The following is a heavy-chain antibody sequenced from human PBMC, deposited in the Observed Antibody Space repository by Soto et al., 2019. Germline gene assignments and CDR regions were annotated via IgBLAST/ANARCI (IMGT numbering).Heavy chain of an antibody. Sequence: SVKVSCKASGFSFTSSAMQWVRQARGQRLEWIGWIVVGSGNTNYAQKFQERVTITRDMSTSTAYMELSSLRSEDTAVYYCAAAPTLIAAAGLIFDYWGQGTLVTVSS. D-gene: IGHD6-13*01. CDR1: GFSFTSSA. CDR2: IVVGSGNT. CDR3: AAAPTLIAAAGLIFDY. V-gene: IGHV1-58*02. J-gene: IGHJ4*02.